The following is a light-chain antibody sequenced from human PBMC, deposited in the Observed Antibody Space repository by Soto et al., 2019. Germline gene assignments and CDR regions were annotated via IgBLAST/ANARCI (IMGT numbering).Light chain of an antibody. Sequence: EIVLTQSPATLSLSPGGSATLSCRASQSIGINLAWYRQKPGQAPRLLIYHISYRATGIPARFSGSGSGTDFTLTITSLEPEEFAVYYCQHRSNWPGTWTFGQGNKVEI. CDR1: QSIGIN. CDR2: HIS. J-gene: IGKJ1*01. CDR3: QHRSNWPGTWT. V-gene: IGKV3-11*01.